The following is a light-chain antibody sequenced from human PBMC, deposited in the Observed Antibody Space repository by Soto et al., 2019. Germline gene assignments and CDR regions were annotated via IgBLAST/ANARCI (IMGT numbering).Light chain of an antibody. Sequence: QSVLTQPPSVSGAPGQRVTISCTGSSSNIGAGYDVHWYQHLPGTAPKLLIYGNNNRPSGVPDRFSGSKSGTSASLAITGRQAEDEADYYCQSYDSSLSGSVFGGGTKLTVL. CDR1: SSNIGAGYD. V-gene: IGLV1-40*01. J-gene: IGLJ2*01. CDR2: GNN. CDR3: QSYDSSLSGSV.